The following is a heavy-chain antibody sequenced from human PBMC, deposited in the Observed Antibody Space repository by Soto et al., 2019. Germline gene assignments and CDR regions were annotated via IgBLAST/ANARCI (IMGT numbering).Heavy chain of an antibody. CDR3: ASLNYYDSVGGLDP. D-gene: IGHD3-22*01. CDR2: IYYSGST. Sequence: SETLSLTCTVSGGSISSSSYYWGWIRQPPGKGLEWIGSIYYSGSTYYNPSLKSRVTISVDTSKNQFSLKLSSVTAADTAVYYCASLNYYDSVGGLDPSGQGTLVTVSS. CDR1: GGSISSSSYY. V-gene: IGHV4-39*01. J-gene: IGHJ5*02.